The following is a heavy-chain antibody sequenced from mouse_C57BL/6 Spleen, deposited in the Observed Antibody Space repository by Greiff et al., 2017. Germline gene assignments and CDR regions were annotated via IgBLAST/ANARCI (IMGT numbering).Heavy chain of an antibody. CDR1: GYTFTSYW. J-gene: IGHJ1*03. V-gene: IGHV1-72*01. D-gene: IGHD1-1*01. Sequence: QVQLKQPGAELVKPGASVKLSCKASGYTFTSYWMHWVKQRPGRGLEWIGRIDPNSGGTKYNEKFKSKATLTVDQPSSTAYMQLSSLTSEDSAVYYCAREYYGSSPGWYFDVWGTGTTVTVSS. CDR2: IDPNSGGT. CDR3: AREYYGSSPGWYFDV.